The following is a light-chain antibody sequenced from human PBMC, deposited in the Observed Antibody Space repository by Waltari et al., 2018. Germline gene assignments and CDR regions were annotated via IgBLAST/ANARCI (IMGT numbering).Light chain of an antibody. Sequence: SYELTQPPSVSVSPGQTASITCSGDILGNKYASWYQQKPGQSPLLVIYQDTKRPSEIPGRVSGSKSANAATLTITGTQAVDEADYYCQALGTGACVFGGGTKLTVL. CDR3: QALGTGACV. J-gene: IGLJ3*02. V-gene: IGLV3-1*01. CDR1: ILGNKY. CDR2: QDT.